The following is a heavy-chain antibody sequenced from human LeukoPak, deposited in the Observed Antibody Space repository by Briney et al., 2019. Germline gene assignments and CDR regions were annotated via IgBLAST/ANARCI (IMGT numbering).Heavy chain of an antibody. D-gene: IGHD3-10*01. V-gene: IGHV1-46*02. CDR3: ARDSGNYHYDMDV. Sequence: GASVKVSCKTSGYSFNSHHVHWVRQATGQGLEWMGINFFHDGSTSNTQKFQGRVTMTRDTSTSTVYMELSSLRSEDTAVYYCARDSGNYHYDMDVWGQGTTVIVSS. CDR1: GYSFNSHH. CDR2: NFFHDGST. J-gene: IGHJ6*02.